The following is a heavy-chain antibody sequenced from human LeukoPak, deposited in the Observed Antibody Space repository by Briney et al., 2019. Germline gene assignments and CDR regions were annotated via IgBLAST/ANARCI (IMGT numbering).Heavy chain of an antibody. CDR3: ARDPLSTYYYDSSSPRDGFDV. Sequence: GASVKVSCKASGYSFTGCYMHWVRQAPGQGLEWMGWINPNSGGTNSAQKFQGRVTMTRDTSISTAYMELSRLRSDDTAVYYCARDPLSTYYYDSSSPRDGFDVWGQGTMVTVSS. CDR1: GYSFTGCY. D-gene: IGHD3-22*01. CDR2: INPNSGGT. J-gene: IGHJ3*01. V-gene: IGHV1-2*02.